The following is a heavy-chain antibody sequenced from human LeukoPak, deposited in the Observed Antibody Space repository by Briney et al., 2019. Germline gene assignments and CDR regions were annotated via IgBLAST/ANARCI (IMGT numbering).Heavy chain of an antibody. Sequence: GGSLRLSCGASGFTFTTHWIHWVRQAPGKGLVWVSRIKPDGSDTNYADSVKGRFTISRDNAKNSLYLQMNSLRAEDTAVYYCASRSDYWGQGTLVTVSS. CDR3: ASRSDY. V-gene: IGHV3-74*01. CDR2: IKPDGSDT. CDR1: GFTFTTHW. J-gene: IGHJ4*02.